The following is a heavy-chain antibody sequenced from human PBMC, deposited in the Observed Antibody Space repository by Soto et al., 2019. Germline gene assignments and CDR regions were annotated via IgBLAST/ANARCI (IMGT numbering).Heavy chain of an antibody. Sequence: SGGSLRLSCAASGFTFSSYGMHWVRQAPGKGLEWVAVISYDGSNKYYADSVKGRFTISRDNSKNTLYLQMNSLRAEDTAVYYCAKVVEAARRWRLNTLLDYWGQGTLVTVSS. J-gene: IGHJ4*02. CDR2: ISYDGSNK. CDR1: GFTFSSYG. V-gene: IGHV3-30*18. D-gene: IGHD6-6*01. CDR3: AKVVEAARRWRLNTLLDY.